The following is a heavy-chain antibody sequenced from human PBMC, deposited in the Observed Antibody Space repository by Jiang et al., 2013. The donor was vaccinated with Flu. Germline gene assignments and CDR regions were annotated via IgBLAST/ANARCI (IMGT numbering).Heavy chain of an antibody. V-gene: IGHV5-51*01. CDR1: TSYW. J-gene: IGHJ5*02. Sequence: TSYWIGWVRQMPGKGLEWMGIIYPGDSDTRYSPSFQGQVTISADKSISTAYLQWSSLKASDTAMYYCARLYAAAGNWFDPWGQGTLVTVSS. CDR3: ARLYAAAGNWFDP. CDR2: IYPGDSDT. D-gene: IGHD6-13*01.